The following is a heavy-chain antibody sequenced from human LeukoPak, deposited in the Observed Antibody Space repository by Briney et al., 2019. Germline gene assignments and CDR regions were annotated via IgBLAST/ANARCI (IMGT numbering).Heavy chain of an antibody. CDR2: ITGGGSGI. V-gene: IGHV3-23*01. CDR1: GFTFSNYG. CDR3: AKWGDYDVLTGYYVSDY. Sequence: GGSLRLSCAASGFTFSNYGMYWVRQAPGKGLEWVSAITGGGSGIYYADSMKSRFAISRDNSKNTLYLQINGLRAEDTAVYYCAKWGDYDVLTGYYVSDYWGQGTLVTVSS. D-gene: IGHD3-9*01. J-gene: IGHJ4*02.